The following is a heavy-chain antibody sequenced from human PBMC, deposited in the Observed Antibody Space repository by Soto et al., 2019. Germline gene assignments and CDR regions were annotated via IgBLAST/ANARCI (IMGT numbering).Heavy chain of an antibody. CDR1: GFTFSTYW. J-gene: IGHJ3*01. CDR2: ISRDGSST. V-gene: IGHV3-74*03. D-gene: IGHD4-4*01. Sequence: EVQLVESGGGSVQPGGSLRLSCAASGFTFSTYWTHWVRHVLGKGLVWVSRISRDGSSTTYADSVKGRFTISRDNAKNTLYLEMNGMRAEETAVYSCGRAVGSNDAFGLLGQGTMVTVSS. CDR3: GRAVGSNDAFGL.